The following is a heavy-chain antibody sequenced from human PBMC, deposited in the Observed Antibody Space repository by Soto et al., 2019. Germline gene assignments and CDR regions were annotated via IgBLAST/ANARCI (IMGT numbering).Heavy chain of an antibody. Sequence: SETLSLTCVVSGGSISRSPYYWGWIRQPPGKGLEWIGSIYFSGSTYYNRSLKSRLTISVDTSKNQFSLRLSSVTAADTAVYYCARHIIDPGPGLFDPWGQGTLVTVSS. D-gene: IGHD3-10*01. V-gene: IGHV4-39*01. J-gene: IGHJ5*02. CDR3: ARHIIDPGPGLFDP. CDR2: IYFSGST. CDR1: GGSISRSPYY.